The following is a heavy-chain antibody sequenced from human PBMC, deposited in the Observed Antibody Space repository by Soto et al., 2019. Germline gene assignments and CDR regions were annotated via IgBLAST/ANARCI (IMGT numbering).Heavy chain of an antibody. CDR2: IVVGNGNT. V-gene: IGHV1-58*01. Sequence: SVKVSCKASGFTFTRSAVQWVRQARGQRLEWIGWIVVGNGNTNYAQKFQERVTITRDMSTSTAYMELNSLRSEDTAVYYCAAPGEDGYNLRASSDAFDIWGQGTMVTVSS. D-gene: IGHD5-12*01. J-gene: IGHJ3*02. CDR3: AAPGEDGYNLRASSDAFDI. CDR1: GFTFTRSA.